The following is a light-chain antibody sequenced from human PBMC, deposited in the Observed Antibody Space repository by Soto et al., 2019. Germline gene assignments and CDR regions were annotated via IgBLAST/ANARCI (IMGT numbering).Light chain of an antibody. CDR1: TGAVTSGHY. J-gene: IGLJ1*01. CDR2: VVS. V-gene: IGLV7-46*01. Sequence: QTVVTQEPSLTVSPGETVTLTCGSSTGAVTSGHYPYWFQQKPGQAPRTLIYVVSGRPSGVPHRFSGSKSGNAASLTISGLQAEDEADYYCSSFTTSHTYVFGTGTKVTVL. CDR3: SSFTTSHTYV.